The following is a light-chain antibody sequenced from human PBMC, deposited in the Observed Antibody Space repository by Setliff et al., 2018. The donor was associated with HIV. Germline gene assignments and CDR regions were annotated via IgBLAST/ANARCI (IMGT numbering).Light chain of an antibody. V-gene: IGLV1-40*01. CDR1: SSNIGAGYD. CDR3: QSYDNRLTGLI. Sequence: QSVLAQPPSVSGAPGQKVTISCTGSSSNIGAGYDVQWYQQLPGTAPKLLIYDNNNRPSGVADRFSGAKSGTSASLAITGLQAEDEADYYCQSYDNRLTGLIFGGGTK. CDR2: DNN. J-gene: IGLJ2*01.